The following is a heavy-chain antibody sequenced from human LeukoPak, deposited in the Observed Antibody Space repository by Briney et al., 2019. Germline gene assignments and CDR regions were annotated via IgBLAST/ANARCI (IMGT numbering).Heavy chain of an antibody. D-gene: IGHD3-10*02. CDR1: GFTFSNYA. Sequence: GGSLRLSCAASGFTFSNYAMSWVRQAPGKGLEWVSSIVANDGVTYYTDSVKGRFTISRDNSKNTLFLQLHNLRVEDTALYYCARDLHYYVAMDVWGQGTTVTVSS. CDR3: ARDLHYYVAMDV. V-gene: IGHV3-23*01. CDR2: IVANDGVT. J-gene: IGHJ6*02.